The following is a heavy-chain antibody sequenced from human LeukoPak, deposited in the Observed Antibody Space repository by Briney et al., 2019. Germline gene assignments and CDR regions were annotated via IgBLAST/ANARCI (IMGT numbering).Heavy chain of an antibody. D-gene: IGHD3-22*01. CDR1: GGTFSSYA. V-gene: IGHV1-69*05. Sequence: ASVKVSCKASGGTFSSYAISWVRQAPGQGLEWMGGIIPIFGTANYAQKFQGRVTITTDESTSTAYMELSSLRSEDTAVYYCARDRLPYYYNSSGYYPFDYWGXGTLVTVS. CDR3: ARDRLPYYYNSSGYYPFDY. J-gene: IGHJ4*01. CDR2: IIPIFGTA.